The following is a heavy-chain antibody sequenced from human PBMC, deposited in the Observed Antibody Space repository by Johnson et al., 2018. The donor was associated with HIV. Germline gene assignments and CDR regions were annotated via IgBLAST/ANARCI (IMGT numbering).Heavy chain of an antibody. CDR2: INWNGGST. CDR3: ARDLTQYYGSHDGFDI. V-gene: IGHV3-20*04. CDR1: GFTFDDYG. J-gene: IGHJ3*02. D-gene: IGHD3-22*01. Sequence: VQLVESGGGLVQPGGSLGLSCAASGFTFDDYGMSWVRQAPGKGLEWVSGINWNGGSTGYADSVKGRFTISRDNAKNSLYLQMNSLRAEDTALYYCARDLTQYYGSHDGFDIWGQGTMVTVSS.